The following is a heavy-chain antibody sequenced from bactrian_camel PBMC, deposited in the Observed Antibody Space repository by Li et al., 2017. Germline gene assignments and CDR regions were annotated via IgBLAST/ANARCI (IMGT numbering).Heavy chain of an antibody. Sequence: HVQLVESGGGSVQAGGSLRLSCTHFGYSSSRHCMGWFRQAPGKAREGIAGICRDGDEYYADSVKGRFTFSQDKDKNVFYLEMNSLKPEDTAMYYCAAICSDYAVTGGPRLSENEYKYWGQGTQVTVS. J-gene: IGHJ4*01. CDR2: ICRDGDE. V-gene: IGHV3S9*01. CDR1: GYSSSRHC. CDR3: AAICSDYAVTGGPRLSENEYKY. D-gene: IGHD4*01.